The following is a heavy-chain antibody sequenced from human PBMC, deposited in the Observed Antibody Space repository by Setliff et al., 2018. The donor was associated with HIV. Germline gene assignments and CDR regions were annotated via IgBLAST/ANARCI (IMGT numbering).Heavy chain of an antibody. D-gene: IGHD3-3*02. Sequence: RASVKVSCKTSGGTFSSCAISWVRQSPGQGLEWMGGIIPTFGTANYAQKFQGRLTIIADESSSTAYMELSSLTSEDTAVYYYESRDIFYRIEYFHHWGQGTLVTVSS. CDR1: GGTFSSCA. CDR3: ESRDIFYRIEYFHH. J-gene: IGHJ1*01. CDR2: IIPTFGTA. V-gene: IGHV1-69*13.